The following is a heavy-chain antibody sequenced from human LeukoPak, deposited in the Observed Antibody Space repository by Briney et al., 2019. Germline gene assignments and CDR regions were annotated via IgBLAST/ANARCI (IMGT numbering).Heavy chain of an antibody. CDR1: GFTLSSYE. CDR3: ARDQTYSSSWTHDAFDI. J-gene: IGHJ3*02. D-gene: IGHD6-13*01. V-gene: IGHV3-48*03. Sequence: GGSLRLSCAASGFTLSSYEMNWVRQAPGKGLEWVSYIGSSGSTIYYAGSVRGRFTISRDNAKNSLYLQMNSLRAEDTAVYYCARDQTYSSSWTHDAFDIWGQGTMVTVSS. CDR2: IGSSGSTI.